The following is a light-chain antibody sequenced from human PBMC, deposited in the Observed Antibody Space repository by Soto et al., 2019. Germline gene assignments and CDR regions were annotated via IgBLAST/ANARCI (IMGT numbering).Light chain of an antibody. V-gene: IGKV3-15*01. CDR2: GAS. CDR3: QQYNDWPLS. J-gene: IGKJ4*01. CDR1: QSVSSN. Sequence: DIVMTQSPATLSVSPGERATLSCTASQSVSSNLAWYQQRPGQAPRLLIYGASTRATGITARISGSGSGTEFTLTISSLQSEDFAVYYCQQYNDWPLSFGGGTKVEIK.